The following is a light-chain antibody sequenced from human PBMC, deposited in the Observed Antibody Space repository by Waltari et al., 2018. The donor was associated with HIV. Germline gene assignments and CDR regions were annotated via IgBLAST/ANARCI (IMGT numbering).Light chain of an antibody. CDR3: TSYISSATPV. Sequence: QSGLTQPASVSGSPGQSITISCTGSSSDLVYYDSVSWYQPHPCKAPTVIIFEVSNRPSGRPNRFSGSKAGSTASLTSSGLQAEDDAYYFCTSYISSATPVFGGGTKVTVL. V-gene: IGLV2-14*01. J-gene: IGLJ3*02. CDR1: SSDLVYYDS. CDR2: EVS.